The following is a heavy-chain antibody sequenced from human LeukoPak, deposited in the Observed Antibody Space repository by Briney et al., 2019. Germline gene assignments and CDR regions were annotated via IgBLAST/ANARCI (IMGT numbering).Heavy chain of an antibody. V-gene: IGHV3-23*01. CDR3: AKDGFRTTNDYYYMDT. D-gene: IGHD1/OR15-1a*01. J-gene: IGHJ6*03. CDR1: GFTFGSFA. Sequence: GGSRRLSWAGSGFTFGSFAMTWVRPAPGEGLEWVSAISGSGGSIYYADSAKGRFTISRDKSKNSLYLQMGSLRAEDTPIYYCAKDGFRTTNDYYYMDTWGKGTPVTVSS. CDR2: ISGSGGSI.